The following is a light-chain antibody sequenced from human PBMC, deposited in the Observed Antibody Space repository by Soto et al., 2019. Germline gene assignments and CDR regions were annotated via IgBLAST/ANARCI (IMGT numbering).Light chain of an antibody. CDR1: ERVGSS. CDR2: GAS. J-gene: IGKJ2*01. V-gene: IGKV3-15*01. Sequence: EIVLTQSPATLSVSPGHRATLSCRGGERVGSSVAWYQQKPGQTPRLLIYGASTRATGVPPRFSGSRSGTEVTLTISSLQSEDFAVDYCQQYFNWPPYTFGQGTKVDIK. CDR3: QQYFNWPPYT.